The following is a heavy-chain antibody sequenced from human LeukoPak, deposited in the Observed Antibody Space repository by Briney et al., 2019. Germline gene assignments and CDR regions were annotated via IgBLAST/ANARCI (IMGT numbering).Heavy chain of an antibody. CDR2: IRSKANSYAT. Sequence: GGSLTLSCAPSGFTFSGSAMHWVRQASGKGLEGVGRIRSKANSYATAYAASVKGRFTISRDDSKNTAYLQMNSLKTEDTAVYYCTRAAAAAPYYYYYYYMDVWGKGTTVTVSS. CDR3: TRAAAAAPYYYYYYYMDV. V-gene: IGHV3-73*01. D-gene: IGHD6-13*01. CDR1: GFTFSGSA. J-gene: IGHJ6*03.